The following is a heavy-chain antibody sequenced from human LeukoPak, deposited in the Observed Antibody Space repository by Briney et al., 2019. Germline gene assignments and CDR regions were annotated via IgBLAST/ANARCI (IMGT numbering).Heavy chain of an antibody. CDR3: ARDPQSSMDV. J-gene: IGHJ6*02. CDR2: IWFDGSKQ. Sequence: GRSLRLSCAASGFTFTSHGFHWVRQAPGKGLEWVAAIWFDGSKQCYADSVKGRFTVSRDDSKNTLYLQMNSLRADDTAVYYCARDPQSSMDVWGHGATVTVSS. V-gene: IGHV3-33*01. CDR1: GFTFTSHG.